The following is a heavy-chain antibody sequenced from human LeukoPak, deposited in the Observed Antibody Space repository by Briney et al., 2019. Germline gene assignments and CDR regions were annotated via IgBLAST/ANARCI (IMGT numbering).Heavy chain of an antibody. CDR1: GDSVSSNSAA. CDR3: ACGRRSGIAAAGIRA. Sequence: SQTLSLTCAIAGDSVSSNSAAWNWIRQSPSRGLEWLGRTYYRSKWYDDYAVSVKSRITINADTSKNQFSLQLNSVTPEDTAVYYCACGRRSGIAAAGIRAWGQGTLVTVSS. V-gene: IGHV6-1*01. D-gene: IGHD6-13*01. J-gene: IGHJ4*02. CDR2: TYYRSKWYD.